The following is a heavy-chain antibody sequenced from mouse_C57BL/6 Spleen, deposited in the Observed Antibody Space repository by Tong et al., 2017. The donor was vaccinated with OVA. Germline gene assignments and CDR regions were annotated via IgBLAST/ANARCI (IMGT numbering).Heavy chain of an antibody. CDR1: GFSLTSYG. V-gene: IGHV2-9*02. CDR2: IWAGGST. J-gene: IGHJ1*01. CDR3: ARGRVLRSYWYFDV. Sequence: VQLQESGPGLVAPSQSLSITCTVSGFSLTSYGVHWVRQPPGKGLEWLGVIWAGGSTNYNSALMSRLSISQDNSKRQVFLKMNSLQTDDTAMYYCARGRVLRSYWYFDVWGAGTTVTVSS. D-gene: IGHD1-1*01.